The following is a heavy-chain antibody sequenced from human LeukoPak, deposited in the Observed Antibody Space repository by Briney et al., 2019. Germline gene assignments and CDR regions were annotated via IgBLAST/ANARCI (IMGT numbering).Heavy chain of an antibody. V-gene: IGHV1-69*05. D-gene: IGHD1-20*01. CDR3: ARDLGITGTTPGWFDP. CDR1: GYTFTGYY. J-gene: IGHJ5*02. CDR2: IIPIFGTA. Sequence: SVKVSCKASGYTFTGYYMHWVRQAPGQGLEWMGGIIPIFGTANYAQKFQGRVTITTDESTSTAYMELSSLRSEDTAVYYCARDLGITGTTPGWFDPWGQGTLVTVSS.